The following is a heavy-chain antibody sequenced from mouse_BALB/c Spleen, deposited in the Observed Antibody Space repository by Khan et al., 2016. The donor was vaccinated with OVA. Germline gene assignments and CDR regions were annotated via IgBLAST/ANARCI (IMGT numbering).Heavy chain of an antibody. CDR3: WRSLSYYGSAYEAFAY. J-gene: IGHJ3*01. V-gene: IGHV1S136*01. Sequence: VQLKQSGPELVKPGASVKMSCKASGYTFTSYVMHWVKQKPGQGLEWIGYISPNSDGSKYNEKFRGKATLTSDKSSSTAYMELSSLTSEDSAVYYCWRSLSYYGSAYEAFAYWGQGTLVTVSA. D-gene: IGHD1-1*01. CDR2: ISPNSDGS. CDR1: GYTFTSYV.